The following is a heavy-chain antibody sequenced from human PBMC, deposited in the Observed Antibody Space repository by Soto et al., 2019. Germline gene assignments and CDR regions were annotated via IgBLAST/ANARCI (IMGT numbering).Heavy chain of an antibody. J-gene: IGHJ4*02. CDR1: GFTFSDSW. CDR3: AKHGSYSTSWFGF. CDR2: INQDGSAK. D-gene: IGHD6-13*01. V-gene: IGHV3-7*03. Sequence: EVQLAESGGGLVQSGGSLRLSCAASGFTFSDSWMDWVRQAPGKGPEWVANINQDGSAKNYVDSVKGRFTISRDNSKNMLYLQINSLRAEDTAVYYCAKHGSYSTSWFGFWGQGTLVTVSS.